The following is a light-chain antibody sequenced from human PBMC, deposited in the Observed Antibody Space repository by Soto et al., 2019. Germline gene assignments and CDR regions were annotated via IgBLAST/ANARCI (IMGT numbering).Light chain of an antibody. Sequence: QSVLTQPASVSGSPGQSITISCTGTSSDVGGYKYVSWYQQHPGKAPKLMIYHVSNRPSGVSNRFSGSKSGNTASLTISGLQAEDEADYYCASYTSSSTVLFGGGTKLTVL. CDR2: HVS. V-gene: IGLV2-14*01. CDR3: ASYTSSSTVL. J-gene: IGLJ2*01. CDR1: SSDVGGYKY.